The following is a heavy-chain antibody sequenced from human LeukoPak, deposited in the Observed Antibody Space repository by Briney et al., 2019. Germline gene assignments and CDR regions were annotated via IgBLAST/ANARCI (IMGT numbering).Heavy chain of an antibody. CDR1: GFTFSSYW. Sequence: PGGSLRLSCAASGFTFSSYWMSWVRQAPGKGLEWVANIKQDGSEMYYVDSVKGRFTISRDNAKNSLYLQMNSPRAEDTAVYYCARVGQMIVEDFWGQGTLVTVSS. J-gene: IGHJ4*02. CDR2: IKQDGSEM. CDR3: ARVGQMIVEDF. D-gene: IGHD3-22*01. V-gene: IGHV3-7*05.